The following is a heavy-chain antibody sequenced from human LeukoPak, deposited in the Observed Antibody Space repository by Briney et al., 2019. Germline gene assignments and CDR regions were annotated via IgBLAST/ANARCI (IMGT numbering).Heavy chain of an antibody. D-gene: IGHD1-26*01. CDR3: ARDPSGSYSAEYFQH. V-gene: IGHV3-30*02. CDR2: IRYDGSNK. CDR1: GFIFSSYG. J-gene: IGHJ1*01. Sequence: GGSLRLSCAASGFIFSSYGMHWVRQAPGKGLEWVAFIRYDGSNKYYADSVKGRFTISRDNSKNTLYLQMNSLRAEDTAVYYCARDPSGSYSAEYFQHWGQGTLVTVSS.